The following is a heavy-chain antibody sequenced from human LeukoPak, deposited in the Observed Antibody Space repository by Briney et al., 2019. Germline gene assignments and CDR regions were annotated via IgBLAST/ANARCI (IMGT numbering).Heavy chain of an antibody. CDR2: IYYSGST. CDR3: ARDRVCSSTSCYMTNWFDP. Sequence: SQTLSLTCTVSGGSISSGGYYWSWIRQHPGKGLEWIGYIYYSGSTYYNPSLKSRVTISVDTSKNQFSLKLSSVTAADTAVYYCARDRVCSSTSCYMTNWFDPWGQGTLVTVSS. D-gene: IGHD2-2*02. J-gene: IGHJ5*02. CDR1: GGSISSGGYY. V-gene: IGHV4-31*03.